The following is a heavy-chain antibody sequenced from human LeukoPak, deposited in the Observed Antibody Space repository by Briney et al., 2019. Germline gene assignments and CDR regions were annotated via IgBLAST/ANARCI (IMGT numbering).Heavy chain of an antibody. D-gene: IGHD2-15*01. CDR1: GYTFTSYA. V-gene: IGHV1-3*01. CDR3: ATGCSGGSCSMRTYYYGMDV. Sequence: GASVKVSCKASGYTFTSYAMHWVRQAPGQRLEWMGWINAGNGNTKYSQKFQGRVTITRDTSASTAYMELSSLRPEDTAVYYCATGCSGGSCSMRTYYYGMDVWGQGTTVTVSS. J-gene: IGHJ6*02. CDR2: INAGNGNT.